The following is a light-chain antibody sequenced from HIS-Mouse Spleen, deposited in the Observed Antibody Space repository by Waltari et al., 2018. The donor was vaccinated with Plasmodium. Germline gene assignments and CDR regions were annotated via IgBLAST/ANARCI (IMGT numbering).Light chain of an antibody. V-gene: IGKV3-15*01. CDR1: QSVSIN. CDR3: QQYNNWPRGT. J-gene: IGKJ1*01. Sequence: EIVMQQSPATLSVSPGERATPSCRASQSVSINLAWYQQKPGHAPRLLIYGASTRATGIPARFSGSGSGKEFTLTISSMQSEDFAVYYCQQYNNWPRGTFGQGTKVEIK. CDR2: GAS.